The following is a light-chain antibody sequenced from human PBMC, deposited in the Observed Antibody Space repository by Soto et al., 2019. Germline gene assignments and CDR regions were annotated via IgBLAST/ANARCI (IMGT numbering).Light chain of an antibody. CDR1: SSDVGRYNL. CDR2: EDS. CDR3: CSYAGSNSYVI. J-gene: IGLJ2*01. Sequence: QSALTQAGSVSGSPGQSITISCTGTSSDVGRYNLVSWYQQQPGKAPNLMIYEDSTRPSGVSNRFSASKSGNTASLTIYGLQAEAEAVYYCCSYAGSNSYVIFGGGTTVTVL. V-gene: IGLV2-23*01.